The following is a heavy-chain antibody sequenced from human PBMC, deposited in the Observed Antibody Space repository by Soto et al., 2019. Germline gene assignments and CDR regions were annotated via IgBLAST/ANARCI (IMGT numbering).Heavy chain of an antibody. CDR1: GGTFSSYA. D-gene: IGHD6-19*01. J-gene: IGHJ6*02. Sequence: SVKVSCKASGGTFSSYAISWVRQAPGQGLEWMGGIIPIFGTANYAQKYQGRVTITADESTSTAYMELSSLRSEDTAVYYCARNYPHYRIAVAGTLDVWGQGTTVTVSS. V-gene: IGHV1-69*13. CDR3: ARNYPHYRIAVAGTLDV. CDR2: IIPIFGTA.